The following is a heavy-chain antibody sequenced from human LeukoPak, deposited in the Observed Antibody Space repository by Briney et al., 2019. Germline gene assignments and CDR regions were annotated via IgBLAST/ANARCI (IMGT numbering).Heavy chain of an antibody. CDR3: AKEPGKNWFDP. CDR2: TSGSGGST. J-gene: IGHJ5*02. CDR1: GVTFTSYA. Sequence: GGSLRLSCAASGVTFTSYAMSWVRQAPGKGLEWVSATSGSGGSTYYADSVKGRFTISRDNSKNTLYLQMNSLRAEDTAVYYCAKEPGKNWFDPWGQGTLVTVSS. V-gene: IGHV3-23*01.